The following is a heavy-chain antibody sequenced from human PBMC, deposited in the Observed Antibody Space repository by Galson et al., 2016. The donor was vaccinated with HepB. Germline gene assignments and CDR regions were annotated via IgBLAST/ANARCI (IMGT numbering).Heavy chain of an antibody. CDR3: AKGGGSGYDSTESSDV. CDR2: IEGDGTRP. V-gene: IGHV3-74*01. D-gene: IGHD5-12*01. CDR1: GFTFRNHQ. J-gene: IGHJ3*01. Sequence: SLRLSCAVSGFTFRNHQMHWIRQVPGQGLMWVARIEGDGTRPIYAASVEGRFTISRDNAKNSLYLQMNSLRAEDTALYYCAKGGGSGYDSTESSDVWGQGTMVTVSS.